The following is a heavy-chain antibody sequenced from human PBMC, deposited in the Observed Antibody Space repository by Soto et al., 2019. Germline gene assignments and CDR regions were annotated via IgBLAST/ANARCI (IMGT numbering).Heavy chain of an antibody. CDR3: VRCSGWYGQCYFDC. D-gene: IGHD6-13*01. J-gene: IGHJ4*02. Sequence: GGGLIQPGGSLRLSCAASGFIVSSSYMSWVRQAPGKGLEWVSVLYSDGRTYYADSVKGRFTISRDNSKNTLYLQMNSLSAEDTAVYYCVRCSGWYGQCYFDCWGQGTLVTVSS. CDR2: LYSDGRT. CDR1: GFIVSSSY. V-gene: IGHV3-53*01.